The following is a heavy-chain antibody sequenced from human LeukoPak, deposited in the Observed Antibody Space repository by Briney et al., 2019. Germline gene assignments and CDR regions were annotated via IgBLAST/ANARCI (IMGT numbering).Heavy chain of an antibody. J-gene: IGHJ4*02. CDR2: ISYSGNT. CDR1: GGSMSSTSYY. V-gene: IGHV4-39*01. CDR3: ARQNQLPAFFDF. Sequence: SETLSLTCTVSGGSMSSTSYYWGWNRQPPGKGLEWIGSISYSGNTYYNPSLKSRLTISVDTSRNQWSVKLTSVTAADTAVYYCARQNQLPAFFDFWGQGTLVTVSS. D-gene: IGHD2-2*01.